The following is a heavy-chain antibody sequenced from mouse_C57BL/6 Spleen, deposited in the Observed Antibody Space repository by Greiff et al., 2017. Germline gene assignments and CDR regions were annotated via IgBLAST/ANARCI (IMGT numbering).Heavy chain of an antibody. J-gene: IGHJ2*01. D-gene: IGHD1-1*01. CDR2: ISDGGSYT. Sequence: EVQGVESGGGLVKPGGSLKLSCAASGFTFSSYAMSWVRQTPEKRLEWVATISDGGSYTYYPDNVKGRFTISRDNAKNNLYLQMSHLKSEDTAMYYCARYGSSYHCFDYWGQGTTLTVSA. CDR1: GFTFSSYA. V-gene: IGHV5-4*01. CDR3: ARYGSSYHCFDY.